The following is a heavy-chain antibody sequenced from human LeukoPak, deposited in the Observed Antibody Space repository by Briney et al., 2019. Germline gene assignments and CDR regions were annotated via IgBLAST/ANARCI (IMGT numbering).Heavy chain of an antibody. CDR2: IIPILGIA. V-gene: IGHV1-69*04. D-gene: IGHD6-13*01. Sequence: SVKVSCKASGYTFTSNYMHWVRQAPGQGLEWMGRIIPILGIANYAQKFQGRVTITADKSTSTAYMELSSLRSEDTAVYYCARDPMYSSTRWGPPGTFDYWGQGTLVTVSS. CDR1: GYTFTSNY. CDR3: ARDPMYSSTRWGPPGTFDY. J-gene: IGHJ4*02.